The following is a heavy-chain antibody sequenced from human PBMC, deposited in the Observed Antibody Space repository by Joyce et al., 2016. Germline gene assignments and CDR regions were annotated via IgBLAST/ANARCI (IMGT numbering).Heavy chain of an antibody. V-gene: IGHV3-48*02. D-gene: IGHD4-11*01. CDR1: GFTFSSYS. CDR2: IRSTGRTQ. Sequence: EVQLVESGGGLVQPGMSPRLSCAASGFTFSSYSMNWIRQEPGKGLEWVSYIRSTGRTQSDADSVKGRFTIARDNGKNSLYLQMDRLTDADTAIYYCARDIYGDYSLDYWGQGTLVTVSS. J-gene: IGHJ4*02. CDR3: ARDIYGDYSLDY.